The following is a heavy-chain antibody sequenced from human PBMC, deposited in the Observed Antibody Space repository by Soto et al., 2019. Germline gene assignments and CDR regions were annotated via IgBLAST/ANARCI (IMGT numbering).Heavy chain of an antibody. V-gene: IGHV1-2*04. CDR2: INPNSGGT. Sequence: CKAAGYGISVYLMHRLRKNNRKGLEWMGWINPNSGGTNYAQKFQGWVTMTRDTSISTAYMELSRLRSDDTAVYYCARDRGLPNYDFWSGYYRPPGGMDVWGQGTTVTVSS. CDR1: GYGISVYL. J-gene: IGHJ6*02. D-gene: IGHD3-3*01. CDR3: ARDRGLPNYDFWSGYYRPPGGMDV.